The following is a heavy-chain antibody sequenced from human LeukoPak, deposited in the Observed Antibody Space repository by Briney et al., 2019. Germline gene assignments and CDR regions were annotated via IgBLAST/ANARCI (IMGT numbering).Heavy chain of an antibody. CDR1: GGTFSSYA. J-gene: IGHJ6*03. CDR2: IIPIFGTA. CDR3: ARDGGYYYYMDV. D-gene: IGHD3-3*01. Sequence: SVKVSCKASGGTFSSYAISWVRQAPGQGLEWMGGIIPIFGTANYAQKLQGRVTMTTDTSTSTAYMELRSLRSDDTAVYYCARDGGYYYYMDVWGKGTTVTISS. V-gene: IGHV1-69*05.